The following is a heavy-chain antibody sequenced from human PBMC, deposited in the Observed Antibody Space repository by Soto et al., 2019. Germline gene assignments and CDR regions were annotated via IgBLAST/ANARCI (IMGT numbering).Heavy chain of an antibody. J-gene: IGHJ6*02. V-gene: IGHV4-30-4*01. CDR1: GGSISSGDYY. D-gene: IGHD3-3*01. CDR2: IYYSGST. CDR3: ARGRAYDFWSGYFPAMNYYYYYGMDV. Sequence: SETLSLTCTVSGGSISSGDYYWSWIRQPPGKGLEWIGYIYYSGSTYYNPSLKSRVTISVDTSKNQFSLKLSSVTAADTAVYYCARGRAYDFWSGYFPAMNYYYYYGMDVWGQGTTVTVPS.